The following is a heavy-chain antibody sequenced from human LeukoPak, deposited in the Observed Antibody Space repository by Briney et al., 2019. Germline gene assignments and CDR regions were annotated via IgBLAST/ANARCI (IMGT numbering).Heavy chain of an antibody. Sequence: PSQTLSLTCTVSGGSISSGSYYWSWIRQPAGKGLEWIGRIYTSGSTNYNPSLKSRVTISVDTSKNQFSLKLSSVTAADTAVYYCARGGHYDILTGAAFDIWGQGTIVTVSS. CDR3: ARGGHYDILTGAAFDI. V-gene: IGHV4-61*02. CDR1: GGSISSGSYY. CDR2: IYTSGST. D-gene: IGHD3-9*01. J-gene: IGHJ3*02.